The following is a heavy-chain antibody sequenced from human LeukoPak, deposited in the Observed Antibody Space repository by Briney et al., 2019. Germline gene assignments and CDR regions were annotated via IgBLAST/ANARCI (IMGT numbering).Heavy chain of an antibody. J-gene: IGHJ4*02. CDR1: GFTFNSYW. CDR2: INSDGSRT. Sequence: GGSLRLSCAASGFTFNSYWVHWVRQVPGKGLVWVSRINSDGSRTNYVDSAKGRFTISRDNAKNTLFLQMNSLRAEDTAVYYCARGNFYSGSGTSPLDSWGQGTLVTVSS. V-gene: IGHV3-74*01. CDR3: ARGNFYSGSGTSPLDS. D-gene: IGHD3-10*01.